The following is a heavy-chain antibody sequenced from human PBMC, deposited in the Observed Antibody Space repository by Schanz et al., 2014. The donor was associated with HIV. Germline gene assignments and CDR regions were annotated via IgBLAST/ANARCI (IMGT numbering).Heavy chain of an antibody. CDR1: GFTFSRSA. CDR3: AKDRITGTTGVPYYYYGMDV. J-gene: IGHJ6*02. V-gene: IGHV3-23*03. CDR2: IDIAGTLT. D-gene: IGHD1-7*01. Sequence: EVQLLESGGGLVQPGGSLRLSCTVSGFTFSRSAMTWVRQAPGKGLEWVSSIDIAGTLTYFADSVKGRFTISRDNSKNTLYLQMNSLRAEDTAVYYCAKDRITGTTGVPYYYYGMDVWGQGTTVTVSS.